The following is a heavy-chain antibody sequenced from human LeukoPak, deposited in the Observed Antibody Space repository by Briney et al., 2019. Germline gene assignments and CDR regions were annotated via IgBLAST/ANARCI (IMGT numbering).Heavy chain of an antibody. V-gene: IGHV3-23*01. D-gene: IGHD2-21*01. J-gene: IGHJ6*02. CDR3: AKAPVWNYYYGLDV. CDR1: GLTASYNVNNA. Sequence: GGSLRLSCAASGLTASYNVNNAMSWVRHAPGKGLEWVSGITTSGSTYYADSVKGRFTISRENSNNTLYLHMDSLRAKDTAVYYCAKAPVWNYYYGLDVWGRGTTVTVSS. CDR2: ITTSGST.